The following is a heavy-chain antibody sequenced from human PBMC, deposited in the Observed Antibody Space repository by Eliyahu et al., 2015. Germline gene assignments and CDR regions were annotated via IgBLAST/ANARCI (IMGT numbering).Heavy chain of an antibody. Sequence: QVQLQQWGAGLLKPSETLSLTCAVYGGSFSGXYWXWIRQPPGKGLEWIGEINHSGSTNYNPSLKSRVTISVDTSKNQFSLKLSSVTAADTAVYYCGKVGMLEVTNASYYYYYMDVWGKGTTVTVSS. CDR1: GGSFSGXY. V-gene: IGHV4-34*01. J-gene: IGHJ6*03. CDR2: INHSGST. CDR3: GKVGMLEVTNASYYYYYMDV. D-gene: IGHD5-12*01.